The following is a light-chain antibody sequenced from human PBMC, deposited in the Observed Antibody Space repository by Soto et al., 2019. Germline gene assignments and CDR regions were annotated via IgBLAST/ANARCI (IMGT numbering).Light chain of an antibody. CDR1: QSISTW. Sequence: DIQMTQSPSTLSASVGDRVSITCRASQSISTWLAWYQQKPGYAPKLLIYDASSLATGVPSRFSGSGSGTDFTLTISSLQPDDFATYYCQQFNTSPWTFGQGTKVDIK. J-gene: IGKJ1*01. V-gene: IGKV1-5*01. CDR2: DAS. CDR3: QQFNTSPWT.